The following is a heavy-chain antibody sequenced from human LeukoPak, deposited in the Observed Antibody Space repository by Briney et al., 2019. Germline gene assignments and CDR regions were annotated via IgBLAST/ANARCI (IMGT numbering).Heavy chain of an antibody. V-gene: IGHV3-21*01. CDR2: ISTSSDFI. J-gene: IGHJ4*02. CDR1: GFTFSSYS. CDR3: AKDIDWYTISGGDY. Sequence: GGSLRLSCAASGFTFSSYSMNWVRQAPGKGLGWVSSISTSSDFIYYADSVKGRFTISRDNSKNTLYLQMNSLRAEDTTVYYCAKDIDWYTISGGDYWGQGTLVTVSS. D-gene: IGHD6-13*01.